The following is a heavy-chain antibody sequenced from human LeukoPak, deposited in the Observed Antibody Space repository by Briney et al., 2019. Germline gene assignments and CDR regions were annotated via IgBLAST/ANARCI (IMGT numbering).Heavy chain of an antibody. D-gene: IGHD6-19*01. CDR3: ARSYSSGTYPFDY. J-gene: IGHJ4*02. CDR1: GGTFSSYA. CDR2: IIPIFGTA. V-gene: IGHV1-69*05. Sequence: SVKVSCKASGGTFSSYAISWVRQAPGQGLEWMGRIIPIFGTANYAQKFQGRVTITTDESTSTAYMELSSLRSEDSAVCYCARSYSSGTYPFDYWGQGTLVTVSS.